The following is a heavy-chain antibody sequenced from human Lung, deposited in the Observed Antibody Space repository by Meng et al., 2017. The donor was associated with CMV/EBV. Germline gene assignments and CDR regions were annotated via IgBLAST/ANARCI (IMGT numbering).Heavy chain of an antibody. V-gene: IGHV3-48*04. CDR3: ARGVGSSGYYPDY. J-gene: IGHJ4*02. CDR1: GFSFSSYS. CDR2: ISSGSSTI. Sequence: ETXSLXCVVSGFSFSSYSMNWVRQAPGKGLEWVSYISSGSSTIYYADSVKGRFTISRDNAKNSLYLQMNSLRAEDTAVYYCARGVGSSGYYPDYWGQGTLVTVSS. D-gene: IGHD3-22*01.